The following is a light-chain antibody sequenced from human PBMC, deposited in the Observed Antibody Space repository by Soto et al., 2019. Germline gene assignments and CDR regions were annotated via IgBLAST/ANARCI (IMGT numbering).Light chain of an antibody. Sequence: DIVLTQSPGTLSLSPGERATLSCRASQSVSSSYLAWYQQKPGQAPRLLIYATSSRATGIPGRFSGSGSGTDFTLTINRLEPEDFAVYYCQLYGISPHFGQGTRLEIK. CDR2: ATS. CDR1: QSVSSSY. CDR3: QLYGISPH. J-gene: IGKJ5*01. V-gene: IGKV3-20*01.